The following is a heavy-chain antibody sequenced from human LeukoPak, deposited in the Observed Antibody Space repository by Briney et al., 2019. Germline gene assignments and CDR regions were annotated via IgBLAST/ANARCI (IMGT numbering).Heavy chain of an antibody. CDR3: ARDAFYDSGSYYYYGMDV. D-gene: IGHD3-22*01. V-gene: IGHV1-69*04. J-gene: IGHJ6*02. Sequence: SVKVSCKASGGTFSSYAISWVRQAPGQGLEWMGRIIPILGIANYAQKFQGRVTITADKSTSTAYMELSSLRSEDTAVYYCARDAFYDSGSYYYYGMDVWGQGTTVTVPS. CDR1: GGTFSSYA. CDR2: IIPILGIA.